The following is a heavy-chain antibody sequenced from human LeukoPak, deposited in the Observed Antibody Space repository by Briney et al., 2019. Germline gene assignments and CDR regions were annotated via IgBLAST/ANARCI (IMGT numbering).Heavy chain of an antibody. D-gene: IGHD3-10*01. J-gene: IGHJ4*02. CDR3: AGGRYYFDY. CDR2: IRGDGSNK. CDR1: GFTFSNDG. V-gene: IGHV3-30*02. Sequence: QPGGSLRLSCAAAGFTFSNDGIHWVRQAPGKGLEWVAFIRGDGSNKYYADSVKGRFTISRDNSKNTLYLQMNSLRAEDTAVYYCAGGRYYFDYWGQGTLVTVSS.